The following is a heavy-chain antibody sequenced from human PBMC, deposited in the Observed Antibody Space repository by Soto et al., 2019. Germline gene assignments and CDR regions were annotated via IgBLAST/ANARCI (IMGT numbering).Heavy chain of an antibody. V-gene: IGHV4-30-2*01. CDR3: AGMPYTSGLRFDP. D-gene: IGHD6-19*01. CDR1: GDSYSISTYS. J-gene: IGHJ5*02. CDR2: IYQSGVT. Sequence: SETLSLTCNMSGDSYSISTYSWSWIRQPPGKALQWIGFIYQSGVTSYNPSLASRVSISLDRSNSQCSLKLKSVTAADTAVYFCAGMPYTSGLRFDPWGPGTLVTVSS.